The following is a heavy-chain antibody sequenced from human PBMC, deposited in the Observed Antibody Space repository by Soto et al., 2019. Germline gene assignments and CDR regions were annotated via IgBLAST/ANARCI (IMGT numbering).Heavy chain of an antibody. Sequence: SETLSLTCAVSGYSISSGYYWGWIRQPPGKGLEWNGSIYHSGSTYYNPSLKSRVTISVDTSKNQFSLKLSSVTAADTAVYYCARDPGHYSSSWYGWFDPWGQGTLVTVSS. V-gene: IGHV4-38-2*02. CDR2: IYHSGST. CDR3: ARDPGHYSSSWYGWFDP. CDR1: GYSISSGYY. J-gene: IGHJ5*02. D-gene: IGHD6-13*01.